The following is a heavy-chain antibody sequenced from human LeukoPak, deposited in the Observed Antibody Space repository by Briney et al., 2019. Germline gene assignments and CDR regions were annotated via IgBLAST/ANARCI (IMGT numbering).Heavy chain of an antibody. D-gene: IGHD1-1*01. J-gene: IGHJ4*02. Sequence: SSETLSLTCTASGGSISNNNFYWAWIRQPPGKGLEFIGSIYYSGRPYYNPSLKSRVTTSVDTSKNQFSLRLSSVAAADPAVYYCATWRTAKTGFDFWGQGTLVTVSS. V-gene: IGHV4-39*01. CDR2: IYYSGRP. CDR3: ATWRTAKTGFDF. CDR1: GGSISNNNFY.